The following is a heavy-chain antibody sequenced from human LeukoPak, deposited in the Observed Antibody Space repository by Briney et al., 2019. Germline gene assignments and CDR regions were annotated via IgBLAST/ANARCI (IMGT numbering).Heavy chain of an antibody. CDR2: IYTSGST. J-gene: IGHJ4*02. CDR1: GGSISSGSYY. CDR3: ARDGQGYGSGSYNIN. V-gene: IGHV4-61*02. D-gene: IGHD3-10*01. Sequence: SETLSLTCTVSGGSISSGSYYWSWIRQPAGKGLEWIGRIYTSGSTNYNPSLKSRVTISVDTSKNQFSLKLSSVTAADTAVYYCARDGQGYGSGSYNINWGQRTLVTVSS.